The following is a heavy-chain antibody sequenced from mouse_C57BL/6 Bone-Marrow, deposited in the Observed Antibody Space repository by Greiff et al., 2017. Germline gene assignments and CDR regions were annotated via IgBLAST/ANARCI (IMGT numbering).Heavy chain of an antibody. V-gene: IGHV1-19*01. CDR1: GYTFTDYY. CDR3: ARERELLLLAY. J-gene: IGHJ3*01. Sequence: VQLQQSGPVLVKPGASVKMSCKASGYTFTDYYMNWVKQSPGKSLEWIGVINPYNGGTSYNQKFKGKATLTVDKSSSTAYMELNSLTSEDSAVYYCARERELLLLAYWGQGTLVTVSA. D-gene: IGHD2-12*01. CDR2: INPYNGGT.